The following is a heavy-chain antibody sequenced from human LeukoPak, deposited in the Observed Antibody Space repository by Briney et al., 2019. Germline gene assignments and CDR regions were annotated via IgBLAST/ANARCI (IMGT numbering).Heavy chain of an antibody. Sequence: ASVKVSCKASGYTFTGYYMHWVRQAPGQGLEWMGWINPNSGGTNYAQKFQGRVTMTRDTSISTAYMELSRLRSDDTAVYYCARGTVPAVPYWYFDLWGRGTLVTVSS. CDR2: INPNSGGT. J-gene: IGHJ2*01. D-gene: IGHD2-2*01. CDR1: GYTFTGYY. CDR3: ARGTVPAVPYWYFDL. V-gene: IGHV1-2*02.